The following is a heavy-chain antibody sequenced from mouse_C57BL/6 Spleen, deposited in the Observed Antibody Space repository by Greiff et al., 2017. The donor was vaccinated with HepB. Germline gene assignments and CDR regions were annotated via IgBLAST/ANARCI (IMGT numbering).Heavy chain of an antibody. CDR1: GYAFSSSW. CDR3: ARSKGGGLWYAMDY. D-gene: IGHD3-3*01. CDR2: IYPGDGDT. Sequence: VQLQQSGPELVKPGASVKISCKASGYAFSSSWMNWVKQRPGKGLEWIGRIYPGDGDTNYNGKFKGKATLTAAKSSSTAYMQLSSLTSEDSAVYFCARSKGGGLWYAMDYWGQGTSVTVSS. V-gene: IGHV1-82*01. J-gene: IGHJ4*01.